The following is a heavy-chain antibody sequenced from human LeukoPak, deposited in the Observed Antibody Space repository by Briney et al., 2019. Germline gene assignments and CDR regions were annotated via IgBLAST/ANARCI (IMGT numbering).Heavy chain of an antibody. Sequence: ASVKVSCKVSGYTLTELSMHWVRQAPGKGLEWMGGFDPEDGETIYAQKFQGRVTMTEDTSTDTAYMELSSLRSEDTAVYYCATKLDYYDSSGYLNWLDPWGQGTLVTVSS. J-gene: IGHJ5*02. CDR2: FDPEDGET. CDR1: GYTLTELS. CDR3: ATKLDYYDSSGYLNWLDP. D-gene: IGHD3-22*01. V-gene: IGHV1-24*01.